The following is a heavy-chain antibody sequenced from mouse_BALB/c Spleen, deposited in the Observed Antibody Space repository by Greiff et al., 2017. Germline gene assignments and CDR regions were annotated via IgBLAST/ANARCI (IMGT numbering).Heavy chain of an antibody. V-gene: IGHV5-6-5*01. CDR2: ISSGGST. J-gene: IGHJ3*01. D-gene: IGHD2-3*01. CDR3: ARGYDGYPGWFAY. CDR1: GFTFSSYA. Sequence: EVHLVESGGGLVKPGGSLKLSCAASGFTFSSYAMSWVRQTPEKRLEWVASISSGGSTYYPDSVKGRFTISRDNARNILYLQMSSLRSEDTAMYYCARGYDGYPGWFAYWGQGTLVTVSA.